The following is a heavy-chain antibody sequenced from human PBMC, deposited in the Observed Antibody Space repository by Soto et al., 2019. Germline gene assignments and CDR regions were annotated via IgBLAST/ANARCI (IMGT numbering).Heavy chain of an antibody. D-gene: IGHD2-15*01. Sequence: EVQLVESGGGVVQPGGSLRLACTASGFTFNTHWMHWVRQAPGKGLVWASRIYFDGITTNYADSVKGRLTVSRDNAKNTVYLHVNTLRDEDTAVYHCARGGAMVVDDWGQGTLVTVSS. J-gene: IGHJ4*02. CDR3: ARGGAMVVDD. CDR2: IYFDGITT. V-gene: IGHV3-74*01. CDR1: GFTFNTHW.